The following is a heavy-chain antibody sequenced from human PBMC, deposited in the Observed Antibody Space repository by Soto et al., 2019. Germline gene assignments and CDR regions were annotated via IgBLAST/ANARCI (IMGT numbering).Heavy chain of an antibody. J-gene: IGHJ3*02. D-gene: IGHD2-15*01. CDR1: EFTFSNFG. CDR2: IYYDGSNE. V-gene: IGHV3-33*01. CDR3: ARVDVVVAADAFDI. Sequence: QVQLVGSGGGVVQPGRSLRLSCAASEFTFSNFGMHWVRQAPGKGLEWVAAIYYDGSNEYYADSVKGRFTISRDNSKNTLYLQMNSLRAEDTAVYYCARVDVVVAADAFDIWGQGTMVTVSS.